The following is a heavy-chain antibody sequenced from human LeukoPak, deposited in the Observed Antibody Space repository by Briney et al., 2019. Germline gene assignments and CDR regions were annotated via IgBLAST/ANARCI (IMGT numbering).Heavy chain of an antibody. D-gene: IGHD4-23*01. J-gene: IGHJ4*02. CDR2: ISSGSGS. Sequence: PGGSLRLSCAASGFTFSTYNLNWVRQAAGKGLEWVSYISSGSGSIYADSVKGRFTISRDNAKNSLYLQMNSLRDDDTAVYYCAFQDGGIVFWGQATLVTVSS. V-gene: IGHV3-48*02. CDR3: AFQDGGIVF. CDR1: GFTFSTYN.